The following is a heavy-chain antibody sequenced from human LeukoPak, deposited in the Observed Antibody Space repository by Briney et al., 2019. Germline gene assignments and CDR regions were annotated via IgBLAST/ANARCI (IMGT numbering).Heavy chain of an antibody. V-gene: IGHV1-8*01. CDR3: ARGTYSGYRSGWHDFDY. CDR2: MNPNSGNT. J-gene: IGHJ4*02. CDR1: GYTFTSYD. Sequence: ASVKVSCKASGYTFTSYDINWVRQATGQGLEWMASMNPNSGNTGYAQKFQGRVTMTRSTSISTAYMELSSLRSEDTAVYYCARGTYSGYRSGWHDFDYWGQGTLVTVSS. D-gene: IGHD6-19*01.